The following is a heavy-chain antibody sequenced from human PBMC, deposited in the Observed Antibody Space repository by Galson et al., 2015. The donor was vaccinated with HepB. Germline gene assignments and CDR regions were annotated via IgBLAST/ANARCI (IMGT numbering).Heavy chain of an antibody. Sequence: SVKVSCKASGGTFNSHTISWVRQAPGQGLEWMGEIVPMFGAANYAQKFQGRVTITADDSTSTAYMELISLRSEDTAVYFCAGDFSGLRSAFDVWGQGTMVTVSS. CDR3: AGDFSGLRSAFDV. CDR2: IVPMFGAA. CDR1: GGTFNSHT. D-gene: IGHD3/OR15-3a*01. J-gene: IGHJ3*01. V-gene: IGHV1-69*13.